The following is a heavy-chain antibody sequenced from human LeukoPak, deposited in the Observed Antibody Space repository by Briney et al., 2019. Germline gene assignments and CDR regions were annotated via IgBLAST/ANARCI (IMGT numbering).Heavy chain of an antibody. J-gene: IGHJ3*02. D-gene: IGHD1-26*01. Sequence: PGGTLRLSCAASGFTFSIHGMSWVRQAPGKGLEWVSAISGSGGSTYYVDSVKGRFTISRDNSKNTLYLQMNSLRAEDTAVYYCARGGSYLSAFDIWGQGTMVTVSS. V-gene: IGHV3-23*01. CDR3: ARGGSYLSAFDI. CDR1: GFTFSIHG. CDR2: ISGSGGST.